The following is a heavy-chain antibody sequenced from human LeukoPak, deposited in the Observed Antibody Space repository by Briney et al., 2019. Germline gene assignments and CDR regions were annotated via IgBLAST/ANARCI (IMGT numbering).Heavy chain of an antibody. J-gene: IGHJ4*02. CDR2: ISSSGTTI. D-gene: IGHD5-24*01. V-gene: IGHV3-11*04. Sequence: GGSLRLSCAASGFTFSDYYMSWIRQAPGKGLEWLSYISSSGTTIYYADSVKGRFTISRDNAKNSLYLQMNSLRAEDTAVYYCARDTRVRWTDYWGQGILVTVSS. CDR1: GFTFSDYY. CDR3: ARDTRVRWTDY.